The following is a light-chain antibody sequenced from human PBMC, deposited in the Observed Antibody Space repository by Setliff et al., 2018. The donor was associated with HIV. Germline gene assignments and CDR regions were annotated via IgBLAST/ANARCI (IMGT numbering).Light chain of an antibody. Sequence: QSALAQPASVSGSPGQSVTISCSGTSSDVGSHNLVSWYQQHPDKAPKVMIYEVTKRPSGISNRFSGSKSGNTASLTISGLQAEDEADYYCCSYAGNSTYVVGTGTKVTVL. CDR3: CSYAGNSTYV. CDR2: EVT. J-gene: IGLJ1*01. V-gene: IGLV2-23*02. CDR1: SSDVGSHNL.